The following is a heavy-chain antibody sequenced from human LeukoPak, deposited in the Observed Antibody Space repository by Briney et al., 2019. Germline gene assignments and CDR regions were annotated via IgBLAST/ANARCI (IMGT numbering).Heavy chain of an antibody. Sequence: GGSLRLSCAASGFTFSSYSMNWVRQAPGKGLEWVSSISSSSSYIYYADSVKGRFTISRDNAKNSLYLQMNSLRAEDTAVYYCARGGAYYYYMDVWGKGTTVTVSS. CDR2: ISSSSSYI. D-gene: IGHD4/OR15-4a*01. V-gene: IGHV3-21*01. J-gene: IGHJ6*03. CDR3: ARGGAYYYYMDV. CDR1: GFTFSSYS.